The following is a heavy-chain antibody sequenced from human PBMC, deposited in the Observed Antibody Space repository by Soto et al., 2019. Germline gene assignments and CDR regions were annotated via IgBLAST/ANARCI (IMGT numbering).Heavy chain of an antibody. J-gene: IGHJ4*02. CDR2: MNPNNGNI. CDR1: GYTFTSSD. Sequence: QVQLVQSGAEVKKSGASVKVSCKASGYTFTSSDINWVRQATGQGLEWMGWMNPNNGNIGYTQRFQGRVSMTRNISITTAYMELSGLKSDDTAVYYCARGRIVGAAFDYWGQGTLVTVSS. CDR3: ARGRIVGAAFDY. D-gene: IGHD1-26*01. V-gene: IGHV1-8*01.